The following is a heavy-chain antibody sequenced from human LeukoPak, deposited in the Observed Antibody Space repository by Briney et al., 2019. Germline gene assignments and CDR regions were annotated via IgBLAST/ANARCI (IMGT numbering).Heavy chain of an antibody. CDR1: GFTFSSYG. CDR3: AKVQSPAYDYVWGSYRYTAEDY. CDR2: ISYDGSNK. J-gene: IGHJ4*02. Sequence: GGSLRLSCAASGFTFSSYGMHWVRQAPGKGLEWVAVISYDGSNKYYADSVKGRFTISRDNSKNTLYLQMNSLRAEDTAVYYCAKVQSPAYDYVWGSYRYTAEDYWGQGTLVTVSS. D-gene: IGHD3-16*02. V-gene: IGHV3-30*18.